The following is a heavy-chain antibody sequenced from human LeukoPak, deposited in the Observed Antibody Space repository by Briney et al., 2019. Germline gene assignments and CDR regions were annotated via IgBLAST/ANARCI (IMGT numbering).Heavy chain of an antibody. V-gene: IGHV3-30-3*01. D-gene: IGHD6-13*01. CDR1: GFTFSSYA. J-gene: IGHJ6*03. CDR2: ISYDGSNK. Sequence: GGSLRLSCAASGFTFSSYAMHWVRQAPGKGLEWVAVISYDGSNKYYADSVKGRFTISRDNSKNTLYLQMNSLRAEDTAVYYCARQYSSSWYDRFSYYYYYMDVWGKGTTVTVSS. CDR3: ARQYSSSWYDRFSYYYYYMDV.